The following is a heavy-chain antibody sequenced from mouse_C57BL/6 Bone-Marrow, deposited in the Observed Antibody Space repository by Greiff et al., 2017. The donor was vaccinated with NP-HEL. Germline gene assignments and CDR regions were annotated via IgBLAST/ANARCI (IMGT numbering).Heavy chain of an antibody. D-gene: IGHD1-1*01. J-gene: IGHJ4*01. V-gene: IGHV1-72*01. CDR2: IDPNSGGT. CDR1: GYTFTSYW. Sequence: QVHVKQPGAELVKPGASVKLSCKASGYTFTSYWMHWVKQRPGRGLEWIGRIDPNSGGTKYNEKFKSKATLTVDKPSSTAYMQLSSLTSEDSAVYYCARWGTTVVAPYYYAMDYWGQGTSVTVSS. CDR3: ARWGTTVVAPYYYAMDY.